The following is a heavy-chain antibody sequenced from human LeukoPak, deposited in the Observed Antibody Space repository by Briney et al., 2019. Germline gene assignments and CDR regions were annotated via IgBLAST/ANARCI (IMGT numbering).Heavy chain of an antibody. CDR3: ARGARAIVVVPAANYYYYGMDV. Sequence: AAVKVSCKASGYTFTSYDNNWVRQPPGQGLEWMGWMNPNSGNTGYAQKFQGRVTMTRNTSISTAYMELSSLRSEDTAVYYCARGARAIVVVPAANYYYYGMDVWGQGTTVTVSS. CDR1: GYTFTSYD. D-gene: IGHD2-2*01. J-gene: IGHJ6*02. CDR2: MNPNSGNT. V-gene: IGHV1-8*01.